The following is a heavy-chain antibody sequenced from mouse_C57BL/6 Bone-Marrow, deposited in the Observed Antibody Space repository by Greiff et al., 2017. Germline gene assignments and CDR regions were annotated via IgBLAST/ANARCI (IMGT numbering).Heavy chain of an antibody. J-gene: IGHJ4*01. CDR2: IYPGGGYT. CDR1: GYTFTNYW. Sequence: VQLQQSGAALVRPGTSVKMSCKASGYTFTNYWVGWAKQRPGHGLEWIGDIYPGGGYTNYNEKFKGKATLTADKSSSTAYMQFSSLTSEDSAIYYCARWGPYSKNAMHARGQGTSVTVS. CDR3: ARWGPYSKNAMHA. D-gene: IGHD2-5*01. V-gene: IGHV1-63*01.